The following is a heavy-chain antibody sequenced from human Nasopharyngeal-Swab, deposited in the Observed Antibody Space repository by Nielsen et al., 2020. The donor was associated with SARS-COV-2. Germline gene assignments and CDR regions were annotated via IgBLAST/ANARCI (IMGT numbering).Heavy chain of an antibody. CDR3: ARGDGDSSGWYTNGDYFDY. D-gene: IGHD6-19*01. CDR2: INAGNRNT. J-gene: IGHJ4*02. V-gene: IGHV1-3*01. CDR1: GYTFTSYA. Sequence: ASVKVSCKASGYTFTSYAMHWVRQAPGQRLEWMGWINAGNRNTKYSQKFQGRVTITRDTSASTAYMELSSLRSEDTAVYYCARGDGDSSGWYTNGDYFDYWGQGTLVTVSS.